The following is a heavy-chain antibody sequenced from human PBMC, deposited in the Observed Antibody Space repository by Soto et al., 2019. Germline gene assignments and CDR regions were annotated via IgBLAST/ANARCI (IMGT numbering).Heavy chain of an antibody. Sequence: GGSPSLSCAASGFTFSSYGMPWVRQAPGKGLEWVAVIWYDGSNKYYADSVKGRFTISRDNSKNTLYLQMNSLRAEDTAVYYCARDLAGLRFLEWLPSDAFDIWGQGTMVTVSS. CDR1: GFTFSSYG. CDR3: ARDLAGLRFLEWLPSDAFDI. CDR2: IWYDGSNK. D-gene: IGHD3-3*01. J-gene: IGHJ3*02. V-gene: IGHV3-33*01.